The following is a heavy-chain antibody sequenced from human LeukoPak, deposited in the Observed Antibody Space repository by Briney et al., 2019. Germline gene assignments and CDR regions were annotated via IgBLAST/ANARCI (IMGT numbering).Heavy chain of an antibody. V-gene: IGHV3-23*01. CDR3: ANLGGYSSSWSYYYYYYMDV. D-gene: IGHD6-13*01. CDR2: ISGSGGST. J-gene: IGHJ6*03. Sequence: GGSLRLSCAASGFPLSRQAMSWVRPPPGKGREWVSDISGSGGSTYYADSVKGRFTISRDNSKNTRYRQMNSLRAEDTAVYYCANLGGYSSSWSYYYYYYMDVWGKGTTVTVSS. CDR1: GFPLSRQA.